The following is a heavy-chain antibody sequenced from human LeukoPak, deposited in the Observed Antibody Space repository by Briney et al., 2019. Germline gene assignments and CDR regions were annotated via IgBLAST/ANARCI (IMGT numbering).Heavy chain of an antibody. J-gene: IGHJ4*02. V-gene: IGHV3-23*01. CDR1: GFTFSSYA. CDR2: ISGSGGST. D-gene: IGHD3-3*01. Sequence: GGSLRLSCAASGFTFSSYAMSWVHQAPGKGLEWVSAISGSGGSTYYADSVKGRFTISRDNSKNTLYLQMNSLRAEDTAVYYCAKGDGYYPSYFDYWGQGTLVTVSS. CDR3: AKGDGYYPSYFDY.